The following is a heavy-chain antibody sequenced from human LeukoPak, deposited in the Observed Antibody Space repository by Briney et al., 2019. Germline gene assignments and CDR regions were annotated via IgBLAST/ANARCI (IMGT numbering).Heavy chain of an antibody. J-gene: IGHJ4*02. CDR1: GYTFTSYD. D-gene: IGHD5-18*01. CDR3: ARVDGYSYGGNFDY. Sequence: ASVKVSCKASGYTFTSYDINWVRQATGQGLEWMGWMNPNSGNTGYAQKFQGRVTMTRNTSISTAYMELSSLRPEDTAVYYCARVDGYSYGGNFDYWGQGTLVTVSS. V-gene: IGHV1-8*01. CDR2: MNPNSGNT.